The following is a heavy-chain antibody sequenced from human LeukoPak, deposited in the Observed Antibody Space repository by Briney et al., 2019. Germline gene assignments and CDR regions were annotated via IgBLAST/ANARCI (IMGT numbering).Heavy chain of an antibody. J-gene: IGHJ4*02. CDR3: ARDNYYDSSGYPDY. CDR2: ISYDGSNK. Sequence: GSLRLSCAASGFPFSNAWMNWVRQAPGKGLEWVAVISYDGSNKYYADSVKGRFTISRDNSKNTLYLQMNSLRAEDTAVYYCARDNYYDSSGYPDYWGQGTLVTVSS. V-gene: IGHV3-30-3*01. CDR1: GFPFSNAW. D-gene: IGHD3-22*01.